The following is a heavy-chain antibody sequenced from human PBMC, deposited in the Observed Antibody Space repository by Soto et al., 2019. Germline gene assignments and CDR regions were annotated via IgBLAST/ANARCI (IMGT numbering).Heavy chain of an antibody. D-gene: IGHD6-25*01. CDR1: GFTFSAYS. V-gene: IGHV3-48*01. Sequence: EVQLVESGGGLVQPGGSLRLSCAASGFTFSAYSMNWVRQAPGKGLEWVSYISSRTNNIYYADSVQGRFTISRDDAKNSLYLQIDSLRAEDTAVYYCARDRRIAAATDFYFDSWGQGTLVTVSS. J-gene: IGHJ4*02. CDR2: ISSRTNNI. CDR3: ARDRRIAAATDFYFDS.